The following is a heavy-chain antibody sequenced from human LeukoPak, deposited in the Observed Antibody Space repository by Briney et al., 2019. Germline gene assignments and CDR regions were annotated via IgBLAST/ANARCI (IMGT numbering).Heavy chain of an antibody. Sequence: KPGGSLRLSCATSGFTFSDYYMTWIRQAPGKGLEWVSYIGSRGSAIYYADSVKGRFTISRDNAENSLYLQMNSLGADDTALYYCARSPQGVPAVKPFDYWGQGTQVTVSS. V-gene: IGHV3-11*04. CDR1: GFTFSDYY. D-gene: IGHD2-2*01. CDR2: IGSRGSAI. J-gene: IGHJ4*02. CDR3: ARSPQGVPAVKPFDY.